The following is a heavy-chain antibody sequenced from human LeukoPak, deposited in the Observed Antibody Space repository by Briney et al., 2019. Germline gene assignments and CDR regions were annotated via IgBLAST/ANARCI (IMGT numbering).Heavy chain of an antibody. CDR2: ITWNSGSI. Sequence: SLRLSCAASGYTFVDYAMHSVRQAPEKGPEWVSGITWNSGSIGYADSLKGRFTISRDNAKNSLYLQMNSLRAEDTPVYYCAKNPHYYHYMDVWGKGTTVTVSS. CDR3: AKNPHYYHYMDV. V-gene: IGHV3-9*01. J-gene: IGHJ6*03. CDR1: GYTFVDYA.